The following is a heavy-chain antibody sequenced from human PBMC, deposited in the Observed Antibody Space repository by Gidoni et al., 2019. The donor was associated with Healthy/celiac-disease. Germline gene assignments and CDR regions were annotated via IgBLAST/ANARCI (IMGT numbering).Heavy chain of an antibody. CDR1: GFTFSNAW. D-gene: IGHD3-3*01. V-gene: IGHV3-15*01. J-gene: IGHJ4*02. CDR2: IKSKTEGGTT. Sequence: EVQLVESGGGLVKPGGSLRLSCAASGFTFSNAWMSWVRQAPGKGLEWVGRIKSKTEGGTTDYAAPVKGRFTISRDDAKNTVYLQMNSLKTEDTAVYYCTTEDYDFWSGYPHFDYWGQGTLVTVSS. CDR3: TTEDYDFWSGYPHFDY.